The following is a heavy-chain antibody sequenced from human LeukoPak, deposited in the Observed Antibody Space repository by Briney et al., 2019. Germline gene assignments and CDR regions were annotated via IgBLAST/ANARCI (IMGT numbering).Heavy chain of an antibody. J-gene: IGHJ4*02. Sequence: GGSLRLSCVGSGITFSTYAMSWVRQAPGKGLEWVSGISNSGGSTYYADSVKGRFTISRDNSKSTLYLQMNNLRAEDTALYYCAKERGHSKPFDYWGQGTLVTVSS. CDR3: AKERGHSKPFDY. CDR1: GITFSTYA. V-gene: IGHV3-23*01. D-gene: IGHD4-23*01. CDR2: ISNSGGST.